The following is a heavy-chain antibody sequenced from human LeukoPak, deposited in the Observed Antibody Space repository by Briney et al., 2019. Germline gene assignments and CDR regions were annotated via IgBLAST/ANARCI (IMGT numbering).Heavy chain of an antibody. CDR1: GYTFTSYD. J-gene: IGHJ5*02. CDR3: ARGLSPRLDTAT. CDR2: MNPNSGNT. D-gene: IGHD5-18*01. V-gene: IGHV1-8*02. Sequence: ASVKVSCKASGYTFTSYDINWVRQAPGQGLEWMGWMNPNSGNTGYAQKFQGRVTMTRNTSISTAYMELSSLRSEDTAVYYCARGLSPRLDTATWGQGTLVTVSS.